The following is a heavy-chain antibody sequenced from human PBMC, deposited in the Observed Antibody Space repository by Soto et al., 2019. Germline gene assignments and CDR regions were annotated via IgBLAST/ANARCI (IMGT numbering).Heavy chain of an antibody. Sequence: QEQLEQSGAEVKKPGASVKVSCKASGYTFSSYDINWVRQATGQGLEWMGWMNPNSGDTGYAQKCQGRVTMTRNTAISTAYMELSGLRSVDTALYYCARVPFIMVTQGQYYYHFMDVWGKGTTVTVSS. CDR3: ARVPFIMVTQGQYYYHFMDV. V-gene: IGHV1-8*01. CDR2: MNPNSGDT. D-gene: IGHD2-21*02. J-gene: IGHJ6*03. CDR1: GYTFSSYD.